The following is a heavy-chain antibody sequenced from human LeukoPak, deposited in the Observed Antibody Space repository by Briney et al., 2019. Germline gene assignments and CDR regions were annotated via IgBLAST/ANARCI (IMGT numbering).Heavy chain of an antibody. CDR1: GGSISSYY. J-gene: IGHJ5*02. Sequence: SETLSLTCTVSGGSISSYYWSWIRQPPGKGLEWIGYIYYSGSTNYNPSLKSRVTISVDTSKNQFSLKLSSVTAADTAVYYCAREGRYSSSSEGWFDPWGQGTLVTVSS. V-gene: IGHV4-59*12. CDR2: IYYSGST. D-gene: IGHD6-6*01. CDR3: AREGRYSSSSEGWFDP.